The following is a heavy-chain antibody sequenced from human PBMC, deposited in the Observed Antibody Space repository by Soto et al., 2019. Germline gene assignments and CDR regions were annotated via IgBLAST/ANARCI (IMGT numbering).Heavy chain of an antibody. D-gene: IGHD3-22*01. Sequence: SGPTLVNPTRTLTLTCTFSGFSLSTNGVCVTWVRQPPGKALEWLARIDWDDYEYYSTSLKTRLTISKDTSRNQVVLTMTNMDPVDTGTYYCARYYGTSFDYWGLGTLVTVS. CDR3: ARYYGTSFDY. J-gene: IGHJ4*02. V-gene: IGHV2-70*11. CDR2: IDWDDYE. CDR1: GFSLSTNGVC.